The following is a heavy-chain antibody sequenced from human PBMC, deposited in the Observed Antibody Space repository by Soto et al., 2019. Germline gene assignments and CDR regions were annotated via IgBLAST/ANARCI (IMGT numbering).Heavy chain of an antibody. CDR2: IYTSGST. D-gene: IGHD3-10*01. CDR1: GGSTSSYY. Sequence: SETLSLTCTVSGGSTSSYYWSWIRQPAGKGLEWIGRIYTSGSTNYNPSLKSRVTMSVDTSKNQFSLKLSSVTAADTAVYYCARDNGSGSYYNPNWFDPWGQGTLVPSPQ. V-gene: IGHV4-4*07. CDR3: ARDNGSGSYYNPNWFDP. J-gene: IGHJ5*02.